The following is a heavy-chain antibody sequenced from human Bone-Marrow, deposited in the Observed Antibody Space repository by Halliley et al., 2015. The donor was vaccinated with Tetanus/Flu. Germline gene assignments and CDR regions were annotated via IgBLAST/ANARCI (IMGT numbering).Heavy chain of an antibody. J-gene: IGHJ4*02. D-gene: IGHD6-19*01. CDR2: INPSGGNT. Sequence: KGLEGMGIINPSGGNTTYAQKFQGRVTMTRDTSTSTVYMQLSSLRSEDTAVYYCARIIAVSDYWGQGTLVTVSS. CDR3: ARIIAVSDY. V-gene: IGHV1-46*01.